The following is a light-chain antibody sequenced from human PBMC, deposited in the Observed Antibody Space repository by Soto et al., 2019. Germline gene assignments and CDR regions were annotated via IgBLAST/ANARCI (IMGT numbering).Light chain of an antibody. CDR2: KNN. Sequence: QSVLTQPPSVSAAPGQKVTISCSGSSSNIGSDYVSWYQQLPGTAPKLLIYKNNERPSGIPDRFSGSKSGTSATLGITGLQTGDEADYYCGAWDISLTGGVFGGGTKLTVL. J-gene: IGLJ2*01. CDR1: SSNIGSDY. V-gene: IGLV1-51*02. CDR3: GAWDISLTGGV.